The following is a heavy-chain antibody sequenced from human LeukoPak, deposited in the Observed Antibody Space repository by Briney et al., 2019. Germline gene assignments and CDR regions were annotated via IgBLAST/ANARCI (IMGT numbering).Heavy chain of an antibody. D-gene: IGHD1-1*01. V-gene: IGHV3-13*01. CDR1: GFIFDDYG. CDR2: IGTAGDT. Sequence: GGSLRLSCAASGFIFDDYGMNWVRQAPGKGLEWVSGIGTAGDTYYTGSVKGRFTISRENAKNSLYLQMNSLRAGDTAVYYCARVAKERVGGVYYFDYWGQGTLVTVSS. J-gene: IGHJ4*02. CDR3: ARVAKERVGGVYYFDY.